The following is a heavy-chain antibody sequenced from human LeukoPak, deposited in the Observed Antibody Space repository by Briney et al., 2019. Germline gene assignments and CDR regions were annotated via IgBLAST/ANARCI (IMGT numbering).Heavy chain of an antibody. V-gene: IGHV4-59*08. Sequence: SETLSLTCAVSGDSIRNTYWSWIRQPPGKALEWIGYIYSSGTTHYNPSLKSRVTMSVDTSKSHFSLNLSAVTAADTAVYYCARHYYDTNGHYADAFDIWGQGTMAIVSS. CDR2: IYSSGTT. CDR3: ARHYYDTNGHYADAFDI. D-gene: IGHD3-22*01. CDR1: GDSIRNTY. J-gene: IGHJ3*02.